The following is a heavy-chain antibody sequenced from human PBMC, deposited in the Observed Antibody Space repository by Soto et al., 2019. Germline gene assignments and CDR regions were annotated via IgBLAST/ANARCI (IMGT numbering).Heavy chain of an antibody. CDR2: ISGSGGST. CDR3: AKFHPVSYYYDSSGYFYYFDY. CDR1: GFTFSSYA. J-gene: IGHJ4*02. Sequence: PGGSLRLSCAASGFTFSSYAMSWVRQAPGKGLEWVSAISGSGGSTYYADSVKGRFTISRDNSKNTLYLQMNSLRAEDTAVYYCAKFHPVSYYYDSSGYFYYFDYWGQVTLVTV. V-gene: IGHV3-23*01. D-gene: IGHD3-22*01.